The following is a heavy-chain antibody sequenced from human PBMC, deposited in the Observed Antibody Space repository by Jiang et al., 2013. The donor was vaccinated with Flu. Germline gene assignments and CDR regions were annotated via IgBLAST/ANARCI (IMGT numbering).Heavy chain of an antibody. D-gene: IGHD6-13*01. CDR1: GFTFSSYA. CDR2: ISGSGGST. CDR3: AKERGYSTNWYDRTYYFDY. Sequence: SGGGLVQPGGSLRLSCAASGFTFSSYAMSWVRQAPGKGLEWVSSISGSGGSTYYADSVKGRITISRDNSKNTLYLQMNSLRAEDTAVYYCAKERGYSTNWYDRTYYFDYWGQGTLVTVSS. J-gene: IGHJ4*02. V-gene: IGHV3-23*01.